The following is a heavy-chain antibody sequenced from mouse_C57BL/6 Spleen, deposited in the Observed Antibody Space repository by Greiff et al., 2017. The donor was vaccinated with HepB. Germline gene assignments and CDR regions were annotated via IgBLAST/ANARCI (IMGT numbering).Heavy chain of an antibody. CDR3: ARRLRRYWYFDV. Sequence: QVQLQQPGAELVKPGASVKMSCKASGYTFTSYWITWVKQRPGQGLEWIGDIYPGSGSTNYNEKFKSKATLTVDTSSSTAYMQLSSLTSEDSAVYYCARRLRRYWYFDVWGTGTTVTVSS. CDR1: GYTFTSYW. V-gene: IGHV1-55*01. J-gene: IGHJ1*03. CDR2: IYPGSGST. D-gene: IGHD2-2*01.